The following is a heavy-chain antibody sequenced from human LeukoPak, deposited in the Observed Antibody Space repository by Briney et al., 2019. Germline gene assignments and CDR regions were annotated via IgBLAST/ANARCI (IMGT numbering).Heavy chain of an antibody. J-gene: IGHJ6*02. CDR1: GYTFTGYG. Sequence: ASVKVSCKASGYTFTGYGISWVRQAPGQGLEWMGWISAYNGNTNYAQKFQGRVTITADESTSTAYMELSSLRSEDTAVYYCASLKIAGAGTGLYYSYGMDVWGQGTTVTVSS. CDR2: ISAYNGNT. CDR3: ASLKIAGAGTGLYYSYGMDV. D-gene: IGHD6-19*01. V-gene: IGHV1-18*01.